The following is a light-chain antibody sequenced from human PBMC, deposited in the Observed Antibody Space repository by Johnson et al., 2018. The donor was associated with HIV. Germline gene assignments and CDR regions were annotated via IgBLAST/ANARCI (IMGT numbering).Light chain of an antibody. CDR2: ENN. J-gene: IGLJ1*01. Sequence: QSVLTQPPSVSAAPGQKVTISCSGSSSNIGNNYVSWYQQLPGTAPKLLIYENNKRPSGIPDRFSGSKSGTSATLAITGLQTGDEADYYGGTWDSSLGAGKVFGTGTKVTFL. V-gene: IGLV1-51*02. CDR3: GTWDSSLGAGKV. CDR1: SSNIGNNY.